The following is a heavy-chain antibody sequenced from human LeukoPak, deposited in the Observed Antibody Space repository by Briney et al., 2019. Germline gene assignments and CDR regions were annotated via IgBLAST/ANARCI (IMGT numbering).Heavy chain of an antibody. V-gene: IGHV4-59*01. CDR2: IYYSGST. CDR1: GGSISSYY. J-gene: IGHJ5*02. Sequence: KSSETLSLTCTVSGGSISSYYWSWIRQPPGKGLEWIGYIYYSGSTNYNPSLKSRVTISVDTSKNQFSLKLSSVTAADKAVYYCARESSGSWGAWFDPWGQGTLVTVSS. D-gene: IGHD1-26*01. CDR3: ARESSGSWGAWFDP.